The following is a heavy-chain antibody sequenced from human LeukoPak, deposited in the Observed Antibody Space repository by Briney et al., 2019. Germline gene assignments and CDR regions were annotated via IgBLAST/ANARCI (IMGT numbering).Heavy chain of an antibody. CDR2: IIPIFGTA. D-gene: IGHD1-26*01. V-gene: IGHV1-69*13. CDR1: GGTFSSYA. CDR3: VGKAEWELLENWFDP. J-gene: IGHJ5*02. Sequence: GASVKVSCKASGGTFSSYAISWVRQAPGQGLEWMGGIIPIFGTADYAQKFQGRVTITADESTSTAYMELSSLRSEDTAVYYCVGKAEWELLENWFDPWGQGTLVTVSS.